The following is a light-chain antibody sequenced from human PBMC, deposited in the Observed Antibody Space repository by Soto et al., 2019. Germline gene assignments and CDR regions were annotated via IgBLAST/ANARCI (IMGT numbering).Light chain of an antibody. CDR2: AVT. CDR3: CSYTGTSTYVL. Sequence: QSVLTQPRSVSGSPGQSVTISCTGTNGDVGAYNHVSWYQQHPGKVPKLIIYAVTKRPSGVPVRFSASKSGDTASLTISGLQADDEADYFCCSYTGTSTYVLFGGGTKVTV. J-gene: IGLJ2*01. CDR1: NGDVGAYNH. V-gene: IGLV2-11*01.